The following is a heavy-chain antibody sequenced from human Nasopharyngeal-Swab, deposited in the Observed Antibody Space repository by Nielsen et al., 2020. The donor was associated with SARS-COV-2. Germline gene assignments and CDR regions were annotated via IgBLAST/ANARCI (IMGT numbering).Heavy chain of an antibody. CDR2: INTNTGNP. V-gene: IGHV7-4-1*02. CDR1: GYTFTSYA. J-gene: IGHJ5*02. CDR3: AVHVAGDRPPFDP. Sequence: ASVKVSCKASGYTFTSYAMNWVRQAPGQGLGWMGWINTNTGNPTYAQGFTGRFVFSLDTSVSTAYLQISSLKAEDTAVYYCAVHVAGDRPPFDPWGQGTLVTVSS. D-gene: IGHD6-19*01.